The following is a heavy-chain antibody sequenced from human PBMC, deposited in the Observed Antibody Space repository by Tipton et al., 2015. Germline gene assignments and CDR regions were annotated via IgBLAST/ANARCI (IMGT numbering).Heavy chain of an antibody. J-gene: IGHJ6*02. CDR2: VDGDGYTT. CDR1: GYTFSNYW. CDR3: ARGMYYYDSSGYYPHRHQVMDV. V-gene: IGHV3-74*01. Sequence: GSLRLSCAASGYTFSNYWMHWVRQAPGKGLVWVSRVDGDGYTTTYADSVKGRFTISRDNAKKMLYLQMNSLRAEDTAVYYCARGMYYYDSSGYYPHRHQVMDVWGQGTTVTVSS. D-gene: IGHD3-22*01.